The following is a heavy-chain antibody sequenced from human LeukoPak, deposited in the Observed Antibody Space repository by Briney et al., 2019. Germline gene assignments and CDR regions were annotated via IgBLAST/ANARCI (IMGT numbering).Heavy chain of an antibody. CDR1: GFTFRNYV. V-gene: IGHV3-30-3*01. Sequence: HPGGSLRLSCAASGFTFRNYVIHWVRQAPGKGLERVAVTSSDLNVKLYADSVKGRFTISRDNSRSTLYLQMNSLRPEDAAIYYCAREGYYGSGSPPSLYFDYWGQGTLVTVSS. D-gene: IGHD3-10*01. J-gene: IGHJ4*02. CDR2: TSSDLNVK. CDR3: AREGYYGSGSPPSLYFDY.